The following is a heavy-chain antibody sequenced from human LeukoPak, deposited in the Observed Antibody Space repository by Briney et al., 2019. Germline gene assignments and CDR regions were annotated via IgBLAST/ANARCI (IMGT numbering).Heavy chain of an antibody. CDR3: ARRRPTQRFLTIFGVVIRPYFDY. D-gene: IGHD3-3*01. CDR2: INHSGST. CDR1: GGSTSSSSYY. V-gene: IGHV4-39*07. Sequence: SETLSLTCTVSGGSTSSSSYYWSWIRQPPGKGLEWIGEINHSGSTNYNPSLKSRVTISVDTSKNQFSLKLSSVTAADTAVYYCARRRPTQRFLTIFGVVIRPYFDYWGQGTLVTVSS. J-gene: IGHJ4*02.